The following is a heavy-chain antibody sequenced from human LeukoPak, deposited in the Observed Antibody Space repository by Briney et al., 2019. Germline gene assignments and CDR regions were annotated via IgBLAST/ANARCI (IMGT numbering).Heavy chain of an antibody. CDR2: INHSGST. D-gene: IGHD3-3*01. Sequence: SETLSLTCAVYGGSFSDYYWSWIRQSPGKGLEWIGEINHSGSTNYNPSLKSRVTISVDTSKNQFSLKLTSVTAADTAVYYCARLSEYYDFWSGSGRGDAFDIWGQGTMVTVSS. CDR1: GGSFSDYY. J-gene: IGHJ3*02. CDR3: ARLSEYYDFWSGSGRGDAFDI. V-gene: IGHV4-34*01.